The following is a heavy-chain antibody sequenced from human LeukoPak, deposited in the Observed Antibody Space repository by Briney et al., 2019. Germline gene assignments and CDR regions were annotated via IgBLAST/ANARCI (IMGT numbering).Heavy chain of an antibody. V-gene: IGHV3-23*01. D-gene: IGHD3-22*01. Sequence: TGGSLRLSCAASGFTFSNHVMSWVRQAPGKGLQWVSAISGGGVAIYYADSVKGRFTISRDNSKNTLYLQMNSLRAEDTAVYYCAKDGFDYYDSSGYYYFNYWGQGTLVTVSS. J-gene: IGHJ4*02. CDR3: AKDGFDYYDSSGYYYFNY. CDR2: ISGGGVAI. CDR1: GFTFSNHV.